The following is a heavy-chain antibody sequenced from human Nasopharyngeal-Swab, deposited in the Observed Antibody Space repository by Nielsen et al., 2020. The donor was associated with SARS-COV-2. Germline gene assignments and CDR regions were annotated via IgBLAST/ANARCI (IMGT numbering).Heavy chain of an antibody. CDR3: ARASPTYYYYYMDV. CDR1: GGSFSGYY. CDR2: INHSGST. Sequence: SETLSLTCAVYGGSFSGYYWSWIRQPPEKGLEWIGEINHSGSTNYNPSLKSRVTISVDTSKNQFSLKLSSVTAADTAVYYCARASPTYYYYYMDVWGKGTTVTVSS. J-gene: IGHJ6*03. V-gene: IGHV4-34*01.